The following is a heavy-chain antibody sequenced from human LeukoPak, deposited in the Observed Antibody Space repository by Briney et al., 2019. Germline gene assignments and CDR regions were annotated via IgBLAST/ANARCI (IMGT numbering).Heavy chain of an antibody. CDR2: IYYSGST. V-gene: IGHV4-39*01. J-gene: IGHJ4*02. CDR3: ARQQSAGAFDY. D-gene: IGHD3-10*01. Sequence: SDTLSLTCTVSGGSISSSSYYWGWIRQPPGKGLEWIGSIYYSGSTYYNPSLKCRVTISVDTSKNQFSLKLSSVTAADTAVYYGARQQSAGAFDYWGQGTLVTVSS. CDR1: GGSISSSSYY.